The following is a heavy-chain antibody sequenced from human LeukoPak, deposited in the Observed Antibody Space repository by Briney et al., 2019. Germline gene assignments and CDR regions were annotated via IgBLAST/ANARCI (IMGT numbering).Heavy chain of an antibody. V-gene: IGHV5-51*01. CDR2: IYPDDSNP. CDR3: ARQTPNQYGMDV. Sequence: GESLKISRKGSGYSFTNYWIGWVRQMPGKGLEWLGIIYPDDSNPRYSPSFQGQVTISVDKSISTAYLQWSSLKASDTAMYYCARQTPNQYGMDVWGQGTTVTVSS. CDR1: GYSFTNYW. J-gene: IGHJ6*02.